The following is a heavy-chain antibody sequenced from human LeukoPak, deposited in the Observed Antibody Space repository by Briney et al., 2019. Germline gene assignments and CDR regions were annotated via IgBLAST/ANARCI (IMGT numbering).Heavy chain of an antibody. CDR3: AKPDNGNNSEVYYFSY. CDR2: ISGSGNST. J-gene: IGHJ4*02. Sequence: GGSLRLSCAASGFTFSSYVLSWVRQAPGQGLEWVSTISGSGNSTYYADSVKGRFTVSRDNSKNTLYLQMNSLRAEDTAVYYCAKPDNGNNSEVYYFSYWGQGTLVTVSS. CDR1: GFTFSSYV. D-gene: IGHD5-24*01. V-gene: IGHV3-23*01.